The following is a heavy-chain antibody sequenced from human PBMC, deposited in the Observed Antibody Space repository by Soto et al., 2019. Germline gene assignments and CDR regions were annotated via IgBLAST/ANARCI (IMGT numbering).Heavy chain of an antibody. CDR1: GGSFSGYY. J-gene: IGHJ5*02. D-gene: IGHD3-10*01. CDR2: INHSGST. Sequence: SETLSLTCAVYGGSFSGYYWSWIRQPPGKGLEWIGEINHSGSTNYNPSLKSRVTISVDTSKNQFSLKLSSVTAVDTAVYYCARGGTYGSGSYYKRGSWFDPWGQGTLVTVSS. CDR3: ARGGTYGSGSYYKRGSWFDP. V-gene: IGHV4-34*01.